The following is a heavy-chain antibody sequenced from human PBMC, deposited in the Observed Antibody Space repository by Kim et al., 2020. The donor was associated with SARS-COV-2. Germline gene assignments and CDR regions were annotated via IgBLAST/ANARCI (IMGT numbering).Heavy chain of an antibody. Sequence: SETLSLTCTVSGDSISSRSHYWGWIRQPPGEGLEWIGSIHYSGSTYYNPSLKSRVTISVDTSNNQVSLKRTSVTAADTAVYYCARQALGMVQGAYFVYWGQGTLVTVSS. D-gene: IGHD3-10*01. CDR2: IHYSGST. V-gene: IGHV4-39*01. CDR1: GDSISSRSHY. J-gene: IGHJ4*02. CDR3: ARQALGMVQGAYFVY.